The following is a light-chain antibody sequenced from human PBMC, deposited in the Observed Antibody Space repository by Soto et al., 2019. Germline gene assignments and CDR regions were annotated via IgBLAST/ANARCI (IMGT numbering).Light chain of an antibody. J-gene: IGKJ2*01. Sequence: DIQMTQSPSSVSASVGDRVTITCRASQGISSWLAWYHQVPGKAPKLLIYAAATLQSGVSSRFSGSYSGTDFTLTISSLQPEDFATYYCQQTDTSPYTFGQGTKVEIK. CDR2: AAA. V-gene: IGKV1D-12*01. CDR1: QGISSW. CDR3: QQTDTSPYT.